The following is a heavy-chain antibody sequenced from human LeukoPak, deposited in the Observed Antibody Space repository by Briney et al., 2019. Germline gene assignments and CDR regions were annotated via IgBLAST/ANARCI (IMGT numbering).Heavy chain of an antibody. CDR1: GFTFSSYE. CDR3: ARQRGDILTGYYMPRGFDY. Sequence: LPGGSPRLSCAASGFTFSSYEMTWVRQAPGKGLEWVSYTSSSGSTIYYADSVKGRFTISRDNAKNSLYLQMNSLRAEDTAVYYCARQRGDILTGYYMPRGFDYWGQGTLVTVSS. J-gene: IGHJ4*02. D-gene: IGHD3-9*01. CDR2: TSSSGSTI. V-gene: IGHV3-48*03.